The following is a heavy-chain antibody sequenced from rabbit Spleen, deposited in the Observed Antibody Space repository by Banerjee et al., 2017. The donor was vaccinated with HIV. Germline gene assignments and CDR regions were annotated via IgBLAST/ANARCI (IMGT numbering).Heavy chain of an antibody. CDR1: GFSFSYSYW. D-gene: IGHD4-2*01. V-gene: IGHV1S45*01. Sequence: QEQLVESGGDLVKPEGSLTLTCTASGFSFSYSYWICWVRQAPGKGLEWIACIDVVKSGSTYYASWAKGRFTISKTSSTTVTLQMTSLTAADTATYFCARDAAGREDFNLWGPGTLVTVS. J-gene: IGHJ4*01. CDR3: ARDAAGREDFNL. CDR2: IDVVKSGST.